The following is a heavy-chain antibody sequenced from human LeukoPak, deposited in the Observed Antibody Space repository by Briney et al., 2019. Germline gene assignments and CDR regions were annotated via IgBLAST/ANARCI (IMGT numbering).Heavy chain of an antibody. CDR1: GYSFTSYW. CDR3: ARPTYYYDSSGYYPGGPDAFDI. Sequence: GESLKISCKGSGYSFTSYWIGWVRQLPGKGLEWMGIIYPGGSDTRYSPSFQGQVTISADKSISTAYLQWSSLKASDTAMYYCARPTYYYDSSGYYPGGPDAFDIWGQGTMVTVSS. CDR2: IYPGGSDT. V-gene: IGHV5-51*01. J-gene: IGHJ3*02. D-gene: IGHD3-22*01.